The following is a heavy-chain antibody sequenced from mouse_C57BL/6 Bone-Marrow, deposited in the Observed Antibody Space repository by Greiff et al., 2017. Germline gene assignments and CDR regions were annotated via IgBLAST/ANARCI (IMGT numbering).Heavy chain of an antibody. D-gene: IGHD2-4*01. J-gene: IGHJ3*01. Sequence: VQLVESGAELARPGASVKLSCKASGYTFTSYGISWVKQRTGQGLEWIGEIYPRSGNTYYNEKFKGKATLTADKSSSTAYMELRSLTSEDSAVYFCARGELRRFAYWGQGTLVTVSA. CDR3: ARGELRRFAY. CDR2: IYPRSGNT. V-gene: IGHV1-81*01. CDR1: GYTFTSYG.